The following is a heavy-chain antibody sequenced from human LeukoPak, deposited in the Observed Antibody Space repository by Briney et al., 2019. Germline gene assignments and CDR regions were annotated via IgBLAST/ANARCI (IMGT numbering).Heavy chain of an antibody. J-gene: IGHJ3*01. CDR3: ARAPIDSNSWYQAFDL. Sequence: GGSLRLSCAASGFTVSSNYMSWVRQAPGKGLEWVSVIYSGGSTYYADSVKGRFTISRDNSKNTLYLQMNSLRAEDTAVYYCARAPIDSNSWYQAFDLWGQGIMVTVSS. V-gene: IGHV3-53*01. CDR1: GFTVSSNY. CDR2: IYSGGST. D-gene: IGHD6-13*01.